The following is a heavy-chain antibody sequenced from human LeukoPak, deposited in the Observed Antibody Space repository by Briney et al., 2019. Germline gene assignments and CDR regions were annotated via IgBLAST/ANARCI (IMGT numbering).Heavy chain of an antibody. CDR1: GFTFSSFA. D-gene: IGHD6-6*01. CDR3: VRGLDYFDY. V-gene: IGHV3-23*01. J-gene: IGHJ4*02. CDR2: ISATGHST. Sequence: GGSLRLSCAASGFTFSSFAMSWVRQAPGRGLEWVSTISATGHSTYYADSVKGRFTFSRDNSMNTLYLQMYSLRAEDTAVYYCVRGLDYFDYWGQGTLVTVSS.